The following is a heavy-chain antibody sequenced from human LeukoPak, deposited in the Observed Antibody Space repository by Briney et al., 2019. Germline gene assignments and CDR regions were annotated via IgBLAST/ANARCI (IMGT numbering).Heavy chain of an antibody. CDR3: ARGYSYGYIQTDY. CDR1: GFTFSSYW. V-gene: IGHV3-7*01. J-gene: IGHJ4*02. D-gene: IGHD5-18*01. CDR2: IKQDGSEK. Sequence: GGSLRLSCAASGFTFSSYWMSWVRQVPGKGLEWVANIKQDGSEKYYVDSVKGRFTISRDNAKNSLYLQMNSLRAEDTAVYYCARGYSYGYIQTDYWGQGTLVTVSS.